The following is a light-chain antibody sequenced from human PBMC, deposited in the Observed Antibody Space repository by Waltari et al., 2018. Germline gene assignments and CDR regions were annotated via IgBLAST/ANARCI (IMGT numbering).Light chain of an antibody. CDR1: QGISNY. CDR2: AAS. Sequence: IQMTQSPVSLSASVGHRVHINCRASQGISNYFAWYQQTPGKVTKLLIYAASTLQLGFSSRFSGSASVTEFTRTISRLQPEDVATYYCQKYNIAALTFGGGTKVEIK. J-gene: IGKJ4*02. CDR3: QKYNIAALT. V-gene: IGKV1-27*01.